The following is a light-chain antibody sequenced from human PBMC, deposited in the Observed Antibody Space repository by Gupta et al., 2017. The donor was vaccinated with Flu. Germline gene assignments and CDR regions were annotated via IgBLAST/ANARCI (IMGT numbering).Light chain of an antibody. J-gene: IGKJ2*03. Sequence: EIVLTQSPATLSLSPGERATLSCRDSQSVSSYLAWYQQKPGQAPRLLIYDASNRATGIPDRFSGSGSGTDFTLTISSREPEDFAVYYCQQRSNWHSFGQGTKMEIK. V-gene: IGKV3-11*01. CDR3: QQRSNWHS. CDR2: DAS. CDR1: QSVSSY.